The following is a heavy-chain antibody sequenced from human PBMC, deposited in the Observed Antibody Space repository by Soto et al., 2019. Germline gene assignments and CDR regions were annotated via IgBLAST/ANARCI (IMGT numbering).Heavy chain of an antibody. CDR2: ISAYNGNT. D-gene: IGHD6-13*01. CDR3: ARMERSATNPAAASTTYYFDY. Sequence: ASVKVSCKASGYTFTSYGISWVRQAPEQGLEWMGWISAYNGNTNYAQKLQGRVTMTTDTSTSTAYMELRSLRSDDTAVYYCARMERSATNPAAASTTYYFDYWGQGTLVTVSS. CDR1: GYTFTSYG. J-gene: IGHJ4*02. V-gene: IGHV1-18*01.